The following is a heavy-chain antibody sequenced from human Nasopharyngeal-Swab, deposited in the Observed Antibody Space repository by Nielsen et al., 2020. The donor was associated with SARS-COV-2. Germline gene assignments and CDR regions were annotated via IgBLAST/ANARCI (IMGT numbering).Heavy chain of an antibody. J-gene: IGHJ4*02. V-gene: IGHV3-33*01. CDR2: IWYDGSNK. Sequence: LSLTCAASGFTFSSYGMHWVRQAPGKGLEWVAVIWYDGSNKYYADSVKGRFTISRDNSKNTLYLQMNSLRAEDTAVYYCARDLAFGETGTTVDYWGQGTLVTVSS. CDR1: GFTFSSYG. D-gene: IGHD1-7*01. CDR3: ARDLAFGETGTTVDY.